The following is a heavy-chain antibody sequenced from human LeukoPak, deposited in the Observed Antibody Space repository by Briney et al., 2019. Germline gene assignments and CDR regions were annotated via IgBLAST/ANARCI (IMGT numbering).Heavy chain of an antibody. CDR2: ITSSGIYK. Sequence: PGGSLRLSCATSGFTFSRYNMNWVRQAPGKGLEWVSSITSSGIYKYYADSMKGRFTISRDNAKNSLYLQMDSLRAEDTAVYYCARDGITMRILEYWGQGTLVTVSS. D-gene: IGHD3-10*01. CDR3: ARDGITMRILEY. V-gene: IGHV3-21*01. J-gene: IGHJ4*02. CDR1: GFTFSRYN.